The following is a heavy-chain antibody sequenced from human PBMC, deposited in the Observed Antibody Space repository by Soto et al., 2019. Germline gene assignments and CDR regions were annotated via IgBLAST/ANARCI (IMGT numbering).Heavy chain of an antibody. J-gene: IGHJ4*02. Sequence: SETLSLTCSVSGGSMSEYFWSWIRQSPGKGLEWIGYIYYLGSTDYNPSLKSRVTISVDTSKRQFSLRLTSVTAADTAVYYCARDGYDGSGSPYPAYWGPGAQVTVSS. CDR2: IYYLGST. D-gene: IGHD3-10*01. CDR3: ARDGYDGSGSPYPAY. CDR1: GGSMSEYF. V-gene: IGHV4-59*01.